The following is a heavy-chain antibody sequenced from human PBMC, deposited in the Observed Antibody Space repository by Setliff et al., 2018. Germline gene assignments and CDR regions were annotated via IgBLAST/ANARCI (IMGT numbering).Heavy chain of an antibody. J-gene: IGHJ4*02. CDR3: ARDLGHGGDSDY. CDR2: LGPTGSI. Sequence: LSLPFPFSFSSLLLFYIWFLVRQPPGKGLSWFGPLGPTGSINYNPSLKSRLTISRDTSKNQVSLKLNSVTATDTAVYYCARDLGHGGDSDYWGQGILVTVSS. V-gene: IGHV4-38-2*02. D-gene: IGHD2-21*02. CDR1: FSSLLLFYI.